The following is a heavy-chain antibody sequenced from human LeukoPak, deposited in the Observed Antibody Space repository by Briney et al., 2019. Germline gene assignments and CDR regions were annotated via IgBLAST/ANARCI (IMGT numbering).Heavy chain of an antibody. CDR3: ARDREGSSSWDY. Sequence: GGSLRLSCAASGFTVSSNYMNWVRQAPGKGLEWVSAIYSGGSTYYADSVKGRFTISRDNSKSTLYLQMNSLRAEDTAVYYCARDREGSSSWDYWGQGTLVAVSS. CDR2: IYSGGST. D-gene: IGHD6-13*01. V-gene: IGHV3-53*01. J-gene: IGHJ4*02. CDR1: GFTVSSNY.